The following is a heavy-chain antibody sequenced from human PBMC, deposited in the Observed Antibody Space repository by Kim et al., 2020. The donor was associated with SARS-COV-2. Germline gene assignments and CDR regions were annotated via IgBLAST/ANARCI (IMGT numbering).Heavy chain of an antibody. D-gene: IGHD1-26*01. CDR2: T. J-gene: IGHJ3*02. CDR3: ARYSGSHAFDI. Sequence: TNYNPALKSRVTMSVDTSKNQFSLKLSSVAAADTAVYYCARYSGSHAFDIWGQGTMVTVSS. V-gene: IGHV4-59*10.